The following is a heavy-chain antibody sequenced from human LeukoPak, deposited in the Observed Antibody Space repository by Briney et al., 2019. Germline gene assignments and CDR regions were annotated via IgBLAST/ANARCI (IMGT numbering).Heavy chain of an antibody. CDR3: AREGYYSGMDV. Sequence: GGSLRLSCAASEFXFNSYAMSWVRQAPGKGLEWVSFIGSSISYISYADSVKGRFAISRDNAKNSLYLQMNSLRAEDTAVYYCAREGYYSGMDVWGQGTTVTVSS. CDR1: EFXFNSYA. CDR2: IGSSISYI. J-gene: IGHJ6*02. V-gene: IGHV3-21*01.